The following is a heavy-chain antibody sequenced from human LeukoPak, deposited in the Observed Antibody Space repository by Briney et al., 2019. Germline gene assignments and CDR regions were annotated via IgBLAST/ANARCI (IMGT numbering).Heavy chain of an antibody. D-gene: IGHD3-22*01. CDR3: ARGPMIVVVIGSASWFDP. Sequence: PSGTLSLTCAVYGGSFSGYYWSWIRQPPGKGLEWIGEINHSGSTNYNPSLKSRVTISVDTSKNQFSLKLSSVTAADTAVYYCARGPMIVVVIGSASWFDPWGQGTLVTVSS. CDR2: INHSGST. V-gene: IGHV4-34*01. J-gene: IGHJ5*02. CDR1: GGSFSGYY.